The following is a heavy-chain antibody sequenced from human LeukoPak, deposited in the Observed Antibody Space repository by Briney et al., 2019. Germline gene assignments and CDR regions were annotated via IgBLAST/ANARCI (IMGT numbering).Heavy chain of an antibody. D-gene: IGHD3-16*01. CDR2: IGECGDGT. V-gene: IGHV3-23*01. CDR1: GFTFSSYA. J-gene: IGHJ4*02. CDR3: AKGNYGYIFYFDY. Sequence: GGSLRLPCAASGFTFSSYAMSWVRQAPGKGLEWVSGIGECGDGTYYADSVKGRFTVSRDTAKNTLSLQMSSLRAEDTAVYYCAKGNYGYIFYFDYWGQGTLVTVSS.